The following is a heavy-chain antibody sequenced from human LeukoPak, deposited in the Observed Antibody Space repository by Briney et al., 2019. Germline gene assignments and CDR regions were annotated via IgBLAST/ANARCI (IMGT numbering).Heavy chain of an antibody. J-gene: IGHJ4*02. CDR3: TGDRGITSAAPIDY. Sequence: SETLSLTCTVSGGSISSSSYYWGWIRQPPGKGLEWIGSIYYSGSTSYNPSLKSRVTISVDTSKNQFSLKLSSVTAADTAVYYCTGDRGITSAAPIDYWGQGTLVTVSS. D-gene: IGHD6-13*01. V-gene: IGHV4-39*07. CDR1: GGSISSSSYY. CDR2: IYYSGST.